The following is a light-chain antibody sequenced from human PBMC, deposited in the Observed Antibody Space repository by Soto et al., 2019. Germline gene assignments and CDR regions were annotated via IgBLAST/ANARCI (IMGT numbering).Light chain of an antibody. CDR3: AAWDVSLSGQNV. Sequence: QSVLIQPPSASGAPGQGVTITCSGSSSNIGMNNVYWYQQLPGMAPKLLIYRNNQRSSGVPDRFSGSKSGTSASLVISGLRSEDEADYYCAAWDVSLSGQNVFGTGTKLTVL. V-gene: IGLV1-47*01. CDR2: RNN. CDR1: SSNIGMNN. J-gene: IGLJ1*01.